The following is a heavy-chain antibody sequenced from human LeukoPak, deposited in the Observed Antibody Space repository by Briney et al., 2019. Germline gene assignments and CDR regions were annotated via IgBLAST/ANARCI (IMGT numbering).Heavy chain of an antibody. Sequence: PGGSLRLSCATSGFTFSYYAMHWVRQAPGRGLEWVAQVRSDTTSKYYADSVKGRFTVSRDNSKNTLYLQMNSLRPEDTAVYHCAKDRDGSGTYEKFLDVWGQGTMVTVSS. CDR3: AKDRDGSGTYEKFLDV. CDR2: VRSDTTSK. V-gene: IGHV3-30*02. D-gene: IGHD3-10*01. J-gene: IGHJ6*02. CDR1: GFTFSYYA.